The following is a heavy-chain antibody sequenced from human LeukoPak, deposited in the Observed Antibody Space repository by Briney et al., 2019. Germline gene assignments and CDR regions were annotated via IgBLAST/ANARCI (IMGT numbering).Heavy chain of an antibody. Sequence: GSLRLSCAASGFTFSSYSMNWVRQAPGKGLEWIGEINHSGSTNYNPSLKSRVTISVDTSKNQFSLKLSSVTAADTAVYYCAGDKTYYYDSSGYYPLLYWGQGTLVTVSS. CDR3: AGDKTYYYDSSGYYPLLY. D-gene: IGHD3-22*01. CDR2: INHSGST. J-gene: IGHJ4*02. CDR1: GFTFSSYS. V-gene: IGHV4-34*01.